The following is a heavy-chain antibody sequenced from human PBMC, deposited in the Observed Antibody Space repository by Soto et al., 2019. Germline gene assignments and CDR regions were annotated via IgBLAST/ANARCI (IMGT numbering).Heavy chain of an antibody. CDR2: ISYDDGTNK. D-gene: IGHD6-19*01. CDR3: ARSIAVAGTPEFAY. V-gene: IGHV3-30-3*01. CDR1: GFTFSSFT. Sequence: QVQLVESGGGVVQPGRSLRLSCAASGFTFSSFTMHWVRQAPGKGLEWVAVISYDDGTNKYYADSVKGRFTISRDNPKNTLYLQMNSLRAEDTAVYYCARSIAVAGTPEFAYWGQGTLVTVSS. J-gene: IGHJ4*02.